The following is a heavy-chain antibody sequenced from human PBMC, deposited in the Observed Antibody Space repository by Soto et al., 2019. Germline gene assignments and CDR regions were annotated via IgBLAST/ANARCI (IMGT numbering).Heavy chain of an antibody. CDR3: ARDSAWLFDS. J-gene: IGHJ4*02. CDR1: GFTYSSYG. CDR2: IWYDGSNK. V-gene: IGHV3-33*01. Sequence: QVPLVESGGGVVQPGRSLRLSCAVSGFTYSSYGMHWVRQAPGKGLEWVADIWYDGSNKYYADSVKGRFIISRDDSKNTLSLQMNSLRAEDTAVYYCARDSAWLFDSWGQGTLVTVSS. D-gene: IGHD5-12*01.